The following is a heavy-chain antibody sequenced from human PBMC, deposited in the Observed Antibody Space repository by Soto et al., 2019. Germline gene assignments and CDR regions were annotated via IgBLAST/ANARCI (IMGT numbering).Heavy chain of an antibody. CDR2: IYYSGST. Sequence: SETLSLTCTVSGGSISSYYWSWIRQPPGKGLEWIGYIYYSGSTNYNPSLKSRVTISVDTSKNQFSLKLSSVTAADTAVYYCARDIAVGGPYFDYWGQGTLVTVSS. CDR1: GGSISSYY. CDR3: ARDIAVGGPYFDY. D-gene: IGHD6-19*01. J-gene: IGHJ4*02. V-gene: IGHV4-59*01.